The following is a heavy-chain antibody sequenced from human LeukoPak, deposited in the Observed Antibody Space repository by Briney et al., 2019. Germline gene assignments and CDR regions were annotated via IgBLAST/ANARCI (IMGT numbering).Heavy chain of an antibody. V-gene: IGHV1-46*01. CDR3: ARVSGTIVGATRRSEYFQH. CDR1: GYTFTSYY. D-gene: IGHD1-26*01. CDR2: INPSGGST. J-gene: IGHJ1*01. Sequence: ASVKVSCKASGYTFTSYYMHWVRQAPGQGLEWMGIINPSGGSTSYAQKFQGRVTMTRDTSTSTVYMELSSLRSEDTAVYYCARVSGTIVGATRRSEYFQHWGQGTLVTVSS.